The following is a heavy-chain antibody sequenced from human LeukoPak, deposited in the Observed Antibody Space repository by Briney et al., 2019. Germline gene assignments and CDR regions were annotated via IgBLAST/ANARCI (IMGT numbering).Heavy chain of an antibody. Sequence: GGSLRLSCAASGFTFSSYSMNWVRQAPGKGLEWVSYISSSSSTIYYADSVKGRFTISRDNAKNSLYLQMNSLRAEDTAVYYCARGQRVGATGVDYWGQGTLVTVSS. CDR1: GFTFSSYS. CDR2: ISSSSSTI. D-gene: IGHD1-26*01. V-gene: IGHV3-48*04. CDR3: ARGQRVGATGVDY. J-gene: IGHJ4*02.